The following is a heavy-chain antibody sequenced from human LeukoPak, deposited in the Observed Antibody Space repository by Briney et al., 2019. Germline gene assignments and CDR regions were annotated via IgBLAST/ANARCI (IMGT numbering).Heavy chain of an antibody. CDR3: ARLPRY. V-gene: IGHV3-66*02. Sequence: GRSLRLSCASSGFTDSSHYMTWVRQATGKGLEWVSVIYSGGDTYYADSVKGRFAISRDNSKNTLYLQMNSLRAEDTAVYYCARLPRYWGQGTLVTVSS. CDR1: GFTDSSHY. J-gene: IGHJ4*02. CDR2: IYSGGDT.